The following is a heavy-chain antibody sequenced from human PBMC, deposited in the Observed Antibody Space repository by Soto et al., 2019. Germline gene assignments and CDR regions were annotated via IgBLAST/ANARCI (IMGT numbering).Heavy chain of an antibody. CDR3: AGQQAARLYYYYYYGMEV. D-gene: IGHD6-6*01. CDR1: GGSISSGGYY. CDR2: IYYSGST. Sequence: SETLSLTCTVSGGSISSGGYYWSWIRQHPGKGLEWIGYIYYSGSTNYNPSLKSRVTISVDTSKNQFSLKLSSVTAADTAVYYCAGQQAARLYYYYYYGMEVWGQGTTVPVS. V-gene: IGHV4-31*03. J-gene: IGHJ6*02.